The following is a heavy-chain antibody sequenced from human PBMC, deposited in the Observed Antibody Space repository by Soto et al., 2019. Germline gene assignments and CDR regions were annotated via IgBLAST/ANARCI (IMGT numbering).Heavy chain of an antibody. CDR2: IWYDGSNK. CDR3: ARGLITMIVVGPLDY. D-gene: IGHD3-22*01. J-gene: IGHJ4*02. CDR1: GFTFSSYG. V-gene: IGHV3-33*01. Sequence: VQLVESGGGVVQPGRSLRLSCAASGFTFSSYGMHWVRQAPGKGLEWVAVIWYDGSNKYYADSVKGRFTISRDNSKNPLYLQMNSLRAEDTAVYYCARGLITMIVVGPLDYWGQGTLVTVSS.